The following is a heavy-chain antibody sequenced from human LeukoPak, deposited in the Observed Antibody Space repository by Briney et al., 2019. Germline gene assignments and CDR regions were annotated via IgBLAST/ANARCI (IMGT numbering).Heavy chain of an antibody. CDR1: GYTFTGYY. J-gene: IGHJ4*02. D-gene: IGHD6-13*01. V-gene: IGHV1-2*04. CDR2: INLNSGGT. Sequence: GASVKVSCKASGYTFTGYYMHWVRQAPGQGLEWMGWINLNSGGTNYAQKFQGWVTMTRDTSISTAYMELSRLRSDDTAVYYCARETPGIAAAGTDGNFDYWGQGTLVTVSS. CDR3: ARETPGIAAAGTDGNFDY.